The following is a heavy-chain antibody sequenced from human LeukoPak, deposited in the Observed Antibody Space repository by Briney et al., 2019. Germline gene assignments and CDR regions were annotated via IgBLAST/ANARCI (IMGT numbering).Heavy chain of an antibody. CDR1: GGTLSSYA. CDR3: ARREGTFGTYFDY. Sequence: SVKVSCKASGGTLSSYAINWVRQAPGQGLEWMGGIIPIFGTANYAQKLQGRVTIIADEASTTAYMELSSLRSEDTAVYYCARREGTFGTYFDYWGQGTLVTVSS. V-gene: IGHV1-69*13. J-gene: IGHJ4*02. CDR2: IIPIFGTA. D-gene: IGHD3-10*01.